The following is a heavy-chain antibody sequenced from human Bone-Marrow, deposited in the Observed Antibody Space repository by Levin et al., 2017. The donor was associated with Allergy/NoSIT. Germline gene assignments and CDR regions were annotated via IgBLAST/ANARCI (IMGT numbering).Heavy chain of an antibody. D-gene: IGHD3-3*01. CDR2: ISSSSSYI. Sequence: PGESLKISCAASGFTFSSYSMNWVRQAPGKGLEWVSSISSSSSYIYYADSVKGRFTISRDNAKNSLYLQMNSLRAEDTAVYYCARDGFLEWLVGNYYYGMDVWGQGTTVTVSS. V-gene: IGHV3-21*01. J-gene: IGHJ6*02. CDR1: GFTFSSYS. CDR3: ARDGFLEWLVGNYYYGMDV.